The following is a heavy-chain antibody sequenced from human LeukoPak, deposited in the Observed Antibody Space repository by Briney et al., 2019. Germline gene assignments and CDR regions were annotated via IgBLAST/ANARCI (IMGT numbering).Heavy chain of an antibody. CDR3: ARVNMGIARKQIDY. V-gene: IGHV1-2*02. D-gene: IGHD6-13*01. J-gene: IGHJ4*02. CDR2: INPHNGDT. CDR1: GYTFTDYY. Sequence: GASVKVSCKASGYTFTDYYIHWVRQAPGQGLEWMGWINPHNGDTNYEQMFQGRVTMTRDTSISTAYMELSRLRSDDTAVYYCARVNMGIARKQIDYWGQGTLVTVSS.